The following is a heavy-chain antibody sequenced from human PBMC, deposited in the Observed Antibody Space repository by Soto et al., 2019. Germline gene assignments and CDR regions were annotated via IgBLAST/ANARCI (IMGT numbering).Heavy chain of an antibody. CDR2: IYYSRST. J-gene: IGHJ3*02. D-gene: IGHD7-27*01. V-gene: IGHV4-31*03. CDR1: GGSISSGGYY. Sequence: TLSLTCTVSGGSISSGGYYWSWIRPHPGKGMEWIGYIYYSRSTYYNPSLKSRVTISVDTAKNQFTLKLSSVTAADTAVYYCATHWGSYAGDIWGQGTMVTVSS. CDR3: ATHWGSYAGDI.